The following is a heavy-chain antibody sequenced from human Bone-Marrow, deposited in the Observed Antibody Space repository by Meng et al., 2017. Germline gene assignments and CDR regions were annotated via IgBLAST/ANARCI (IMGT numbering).Heavy chain of an antibody. CDR1: DFTFSGSD. CDR2: ILTKDKNYAT. CDR3: TIYRSGHI. V-gene: IGHV3-73*01. Sequence: GGSLRLSCAASDFTFSGSDVHWVRQASGKGLEWVGRILTKDKNYATAYAASVKGRFTISRDDSGNTAFLQMNSLKTEDTALYYCTIYRSGHIWDQGTMVTVSS. D-gene: IGHD6-19*01. J-gene: IGHJ3*02.